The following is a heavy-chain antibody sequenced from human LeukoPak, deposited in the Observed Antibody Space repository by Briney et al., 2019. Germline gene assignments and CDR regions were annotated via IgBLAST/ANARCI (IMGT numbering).Heavy chain of an antibody. V-gene: IGHV4-39*07. J-gene: IGHJ6*03. CDR3: ARHLEGSSTSRYYYYYYMDV. CDR2: IYYSVST. D-gene: IGHD2-2*01. CDR1: GGSISRTSYY. Sequence: PSETLSLTCTVSGGSISRTSYYWGWIRQPPGKGLEWIGSIYYSVSTYYNPSLKSRVTISVDTSKNQFSLKLSSVTAADTAVYYCARHLEGSSTSRYYYYYYMDVWGKGTTVTVSS.